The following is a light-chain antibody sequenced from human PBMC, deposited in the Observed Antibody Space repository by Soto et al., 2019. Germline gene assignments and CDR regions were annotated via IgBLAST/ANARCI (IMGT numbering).Light chain of an antibody. CDR1: PSVSSSY. CDR3: QQYGSSLYT. Sequence: EIVLTQSPGTLSLSPGERATLSFSASPSVSSSYLAWYQQKPGQAPRLLIYGASSRATGIPDRLSGSGSVTDFTLTISRLEPEAFAVYYGQQYGSSLYTFGQGTKLEIK. J-gene: IGKJ2*01. CDR2: GAS. V-gene: IGKV3-20*01.